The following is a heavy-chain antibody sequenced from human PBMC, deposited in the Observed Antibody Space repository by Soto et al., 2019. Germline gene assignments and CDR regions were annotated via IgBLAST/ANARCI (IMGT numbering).Heavy chain of an antibody. V-gene: IGHV3-23*01. D-gene: IGHD2-15*01. Sequence: GGSLRLSCAASGFTFSSYAMSWVRQAPGKGLEWVSAISGSGGSTYYADSVKGRFTISRDNSKNTLYLQMNSLRAEDTAVYYCAKCALGYCSGGSCYQAGLIDYWGQGT. CDR3: AKCALGYCSGGSCYQAGLIDY. CDR1: GFTFSSYA. CDR2: ISGSGGST. J-gene: IGHJ4*02.